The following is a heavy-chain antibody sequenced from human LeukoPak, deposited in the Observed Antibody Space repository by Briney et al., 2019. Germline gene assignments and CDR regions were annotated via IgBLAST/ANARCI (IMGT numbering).Heavy chain of an antibody. CDR3: ARDKGYSSGSNQFDP. V-gene: IGHV1-8*01. CDR1: GYTFTSYD. D-gene: IGHD6-19*01. CDR2: MNPNSGNT. J-gene: IGHJ5*02. Sequence: ASVKVSCKXSGYTFTSYDINWVRQATGQGLEWMGWMNPNSGNTGYAQKFQGRVTMTRNTSISTAYMELSSLRSEDTAVYYCARDKGYSSGSNQFDPWGQGTLVTVSS.